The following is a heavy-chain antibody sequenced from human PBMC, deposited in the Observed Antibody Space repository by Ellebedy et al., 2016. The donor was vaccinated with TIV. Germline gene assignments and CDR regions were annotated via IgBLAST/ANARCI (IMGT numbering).Heavy chain of an antibody. CDR1: GFTFMDYY. V-gene: IGHV3-11*06. D-gene: IGHD6-13*01. CDR3: STVVGYSNSYNKEIKFFFDF. Sequence: GESLKISCAASGFTFMDYYMTWIRQAPGKGLEWPSYISTTSSFTNYADSVKGRFTISRDNPKNSLYLQMSSLTAEDTAVYYCSTVVGYSNSYNKEIKFFFDFWGQGTLVTVSS. J-gene: IGHJ4*02. CDR2: ISTTSSFT.